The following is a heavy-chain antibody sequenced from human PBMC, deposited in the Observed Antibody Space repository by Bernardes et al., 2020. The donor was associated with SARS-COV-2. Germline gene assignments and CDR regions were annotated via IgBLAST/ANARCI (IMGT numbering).Heavy chain of an antibody. CDR2: IYHSGST. D-gene: IGHD4-17*01. Sequence: SETLSLTCAVSGGSISSSNWWSWVRQPPGKGLEWIGEIYHSGSTNYNPSLKSRVTISVDKSKNQFSLKLSSVTAADTAVYYCARDQIYGDYATIDAFDIWGQGTMVTVSS. CDR3: ARDQIYGDYATIDAFDI. CDR1: GGSISSSNW. V-gene: IGHV4-4*02. J-gene: IGHJ3*02.